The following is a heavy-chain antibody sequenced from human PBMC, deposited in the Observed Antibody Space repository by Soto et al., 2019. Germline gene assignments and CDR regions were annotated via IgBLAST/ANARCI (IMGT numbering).Heavy chain of an antibody. CDR3: TTTSDIVVVPAAIRYYYGMDV. Sequence: GGSLRLSCAASGFTFSNAWMNWVRQAPGKGLEWVGRIKSKTDGGTTDYAAPVKGRFTISRDDSKNTLYLQMNSLKTEDTAVNYCTTTSDIVVVPAAIRYYYGMDVWGQGTTVTVSS. D-gene: IGHD2-2*01. CDR1: GFTFSNAW. V-gene: IGHV3-15*07. J-gene: IGHJ6*02. CDR2: IKSKTDGGTT.